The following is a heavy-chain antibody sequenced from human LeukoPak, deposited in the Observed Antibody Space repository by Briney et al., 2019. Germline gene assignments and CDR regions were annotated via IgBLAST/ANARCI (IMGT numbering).Heavy chain of an antibody. CDR2: IYPGDSDT. CDR3: ALNARSSGWPNFDY. V-gene: IGHV5-51*01. J-gene: IGHJ4*02. CDR1: GYMFLHYW. D-gene: IGHD6-19*01. Sequence: GKSLQISCLGSGYMFLHYWIGWAGQMPGKGLEGMGIIYPGDSDTRYSPSFQGQVTISADKSISTAYLQWSSLKASDTAMYYCALNARSSGWPNFDYWGQGTLVTVSS.